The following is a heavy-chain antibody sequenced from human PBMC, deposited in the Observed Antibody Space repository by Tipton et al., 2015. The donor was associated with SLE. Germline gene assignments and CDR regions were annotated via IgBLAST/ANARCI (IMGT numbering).Heavy chain of an antibody. CDR2: INHSGST. Sequence: LRLSCAVYGGSFSGYYWSWIRQPPGKGLEWIGEINHSGSTNYNPSLKSRVTISVDTSKNQFSLKLSSVTAADTAVYYCARVTIFGVVASFDYWGQGTLVTVSS. V-gene: IGHV4-34*01. CDR1: GGSFSGYY. CDR3: ARVTIFGVVASFDY. J-gene: IGHJ4*02. D-gene: IGHD3-3*01.